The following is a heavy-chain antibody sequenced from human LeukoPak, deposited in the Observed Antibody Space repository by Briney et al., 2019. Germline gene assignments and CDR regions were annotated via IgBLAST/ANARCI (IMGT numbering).Heavy chain of an antibody. V-gene: IGHV5-51*01. CDR3: ARQPNYYDTRGYLSHAFDI. J-gene: IGHJ3*02. Sequence: GASLKISCKGSGYRFTSYWIGWVRQMPGKGLEWMGIIYPGDSDTRYSPSFQGQVTISADKSISTAYLQWSSLKASDAAMYYCARQPNYYDTRGYLSHAFDIWGQGTMVTVSS. CDR2: IYPGDSDT. D-gene: IGHD3-22*01. CDR1: GYRFTSYW.